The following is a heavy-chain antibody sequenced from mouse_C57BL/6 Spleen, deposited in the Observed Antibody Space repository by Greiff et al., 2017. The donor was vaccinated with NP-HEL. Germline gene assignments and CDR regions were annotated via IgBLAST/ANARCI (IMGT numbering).Heavy chain of an antibody. V-gene: IGHV1-72*01. Sequence: QVQLKQPGAELVKPGASVKLSCKASGYTFTSYWMHWVKQRPGRGLEWIGRIDPNSGGTKYNEKFKSKATLTVDKPSSTAYMQLSSLTSEDSAVYYCARPYYYGNYWWYFDVWGTGTTVTVSS. CDR3: ARPYYYGNYWWYFDV. J-gene: IGHJ1*03. CDR2: IDPNSGGT. CDR1: GYTFTSYW. D-gene: IGHD2-1*01.